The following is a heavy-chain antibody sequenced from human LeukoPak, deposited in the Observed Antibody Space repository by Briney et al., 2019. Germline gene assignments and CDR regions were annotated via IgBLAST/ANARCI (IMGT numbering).Heavy chain of an antibody. Sequence: GGSLRLSCAASGFTFSNAWMSWVRQAPGKGLEWVGCIKSKTDGGTTDYAAPVKGRFTISRDDSKNTLYLQMNSLKTEDTAVYYCTTDCVLLCGYWGQGTLVTVSS. CDR2: IKSKTDGGTT. CDR3: TTDCVLLCGY. D-gene: IGHD3-10*01. J-gene: IGHJ4*02. V-gene: IGHV3-15*01. CDR1: GFTFSNAW.